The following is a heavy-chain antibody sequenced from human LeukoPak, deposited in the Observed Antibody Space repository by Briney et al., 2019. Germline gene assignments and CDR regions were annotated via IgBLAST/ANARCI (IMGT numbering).Heavy chain of an antibody. V-gene: IGHV4-61*02. CDR2: IYTSGST. Sequence: PSETLSLTCTVSGGSISSGSYYWSWIRQPAGKGLEWIGRIYTSGSTNYNPSLKSRVTISVDTSKNQFSLKLSSVTAADTAVYYCARDRYDLWSGYEQSGDAFDIWGQGTMVTVSS. CDR1: GGSISSGSYY. D-gene: IGHD3-3*01. CDR3: ARDRYDLWSGYEQSGDAFDI. J-gene: IGHJ3*02.